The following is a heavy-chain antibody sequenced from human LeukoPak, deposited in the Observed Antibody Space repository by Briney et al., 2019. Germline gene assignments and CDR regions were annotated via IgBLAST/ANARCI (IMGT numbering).Heavy chain of an antibody. Sequence: SVKVSCKASGGTFSSYAISWVRQAPGQGLEWMGGIIPIFGTANYAQKFQGRVTITADESTSTAYMELSSLRSEDTAVYYCARAWRFGELLCYWGQGTLVTVSS. CDR3: ARAWRFGELLCY. D-gene: IGHD3-10*01. CDR1: GGTFSSYA. V-gene: IGHV1-69*13. CDR2: IIPIFGTA. J-gene: IGHJ4*02.